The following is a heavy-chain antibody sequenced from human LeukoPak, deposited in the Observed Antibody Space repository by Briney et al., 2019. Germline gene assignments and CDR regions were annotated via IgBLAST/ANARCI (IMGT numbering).Heavy chain of an antibody. V-gene: IGHV1-18*01. CDR3: ARDSHYYDSSGYLFDY. CDR1: GYTFTSYG. J-gene: IGHJ4*02. Sequence: ASVKVSCKASGYTFTSYGISWVRQAPGQGLEWMGWISAYNGNTNYAQKLQGRVTMTADTSTSTAYMELRSLRSDDTAVYYCARDSHYYDSSGYLFDYWGQGTLVTVSS. CDR2: ISAYNGNT. D-gene: IGHD3-22*01.